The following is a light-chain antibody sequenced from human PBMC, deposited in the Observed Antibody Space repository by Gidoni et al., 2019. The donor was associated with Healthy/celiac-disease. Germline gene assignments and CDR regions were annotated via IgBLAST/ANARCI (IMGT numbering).Light chain of an antibody. CDR3: QQYYSTPLFT. CDR1: QSVLYSSNNKNY. CDR2: WAS. V-gene: IGKV4-1*01. J-gene: IGKJ3*01. Sequence: DIVMTQAPDSRAVALGERATINCKSSQSVLYSSNNKNYLAWYQQQPGQPPKLLIYWASTRESGVPDRFSGSGSGTDFTLTISSLLAEDVAVYYCQQYYSTPLFTFGPXTKVEIK.